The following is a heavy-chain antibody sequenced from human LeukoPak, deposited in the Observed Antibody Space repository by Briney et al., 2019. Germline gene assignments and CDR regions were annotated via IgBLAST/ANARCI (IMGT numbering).Heavy chain of an antibody. CDR2: IYYSGNT. V-gene: IGHV4-39*01. J-gene: IGHJ4*02. CDR1: GGSISSSSYY. Sequence: PSETLSLTCTVSGGSISSSSYYWVWIRQPPGQGLEWIVSIYYSGNTYYNPSLKSRVTISVDTSKNQFSLKLSSVTAADTAVYYCARQLYGDSRNDPFDYWGQGTLVTVSS. D-gene: IGHD4-17*01. CDR3: ARQLYGDSRNDPFDY.